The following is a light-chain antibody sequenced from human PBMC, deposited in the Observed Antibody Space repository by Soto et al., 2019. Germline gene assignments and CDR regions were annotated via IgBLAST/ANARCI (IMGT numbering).Light chain of an antibody. V-gene: IGKV3-20*01. CDR2: GAS. CDR3: QHYGSPPIT. CDR1: QSVRSSY. J-gene: IGKJ5*01. Sequence: SVGTLSLTPGERATLSCRASQSVRSSYLAWYQQKPGQAPRLLIYGASSRVTGIPDRFSGSGSGTDFTLTISRLEPEDFAVYYCQHYGSPPITFGHGTRLEIK.